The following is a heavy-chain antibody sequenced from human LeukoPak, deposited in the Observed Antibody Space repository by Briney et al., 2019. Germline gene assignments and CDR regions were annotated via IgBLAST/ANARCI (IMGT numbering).Heavy chain of an antibody. CDR1: GGSVSSTSYH. CDR3: ARYSSSWYSFDY. D-gene: IGHD6-13*01. CDR2: IYYSGNT. V-gene: IGHV4-39*01. J-gene: IGHJ4*02. Sequence: SETLSLTCTVSGGSVSSTSYHWAWIRQPPGKGLEWIGNIYYSGNTYYNPSLKSRVTISVDTSKNQFSLKLSSVTAADTAVYYCARYSSSWYSFDYWGQGTLVTVSS.